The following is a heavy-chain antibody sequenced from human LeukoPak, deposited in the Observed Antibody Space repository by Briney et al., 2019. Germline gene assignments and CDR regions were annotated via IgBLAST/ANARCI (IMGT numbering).Heavy chain of an antibody. V-gene: IGHV1-69*13. D-gene: IGHD3-3*01. CDR3: ARDLGDFWSGYPTGFDY. CDR1: GGTFSSYA. CDR2: IIPIFGTA. J-gene: IGHJ4*02. Sequence: SVKVSCKDSGGTFSSYAISWVRQAPGQGLEWMGGIIPIFGTANYAQKFQGRVTITADESTSTAYMELSSLRSEDTAVYYCARDLGDFWSGYPTGFDYWGQGTLVTVSS.